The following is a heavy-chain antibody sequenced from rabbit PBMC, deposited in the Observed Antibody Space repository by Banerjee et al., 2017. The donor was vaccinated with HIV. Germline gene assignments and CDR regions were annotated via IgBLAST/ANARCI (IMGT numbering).Heavy chain of an antibody. Sequence: QSLEESGGDLVQPEGSLTLTCKASGFDFSSNAMCWVRQAPGKGLEWIACIYAGSSGSTWYASWAKGRFTVSKTSSTTVTLQMTSLTAADTATYLCARDLAGVIGWNFNLWGQGTLVTVS. J-gene: IGHJ4*01. V-gene: IGHV1S40*01. CDR3: ARDLAGVIGWNFNL. CDR1: GFDFSSNA. D-gene: IGHD4-1*01. CDR2: IYAGSSGST.